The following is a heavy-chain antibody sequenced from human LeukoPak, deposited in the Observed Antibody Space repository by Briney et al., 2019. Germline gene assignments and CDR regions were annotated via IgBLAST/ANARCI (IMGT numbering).Heavy chain of an antibody. Sequence: GESLKISCKGSGYSFTSYWIGWVRQMPGKGLEWMGIIYPGDSDTRYSPSFQGQVTISADKSISTAYLQWSSLKASDTAMYYCARLRAYDSSGYYPRLDCYYYGMDVWGQGTTVTVSS. J-gene: IGHJ6*02. CDR3: ARLRAYDSSGYYPRLDCYYYGMDV. V-gene: IGHV5-51*01. CDR2: IYPGDSDT. D-gene: IGHD3-22*01. CDR1: GYSFTSYW.